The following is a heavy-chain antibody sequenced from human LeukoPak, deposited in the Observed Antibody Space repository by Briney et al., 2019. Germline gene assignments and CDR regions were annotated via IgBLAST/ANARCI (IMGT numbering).Heavy chain of an antibody. CDR2: IYTSGST. Sequence: PSETLSLTCTVSGGSNSSYYWSWIRQPAGKGLEWIGRIYTSGSTNYNPSLKSRVTMSVDTSKNQFSLKLSSVTAADTAVYYCARSQGRRFLPTPPYMDVWGKGTTVTVSS. D-gene: IGHD1-26*01. J-gene: IGHJ6*03. V-gene: IGHV4-4*07. CDR1: GGSNSSYY. CDR3: ARSQGRRFLPTPPYMDV.